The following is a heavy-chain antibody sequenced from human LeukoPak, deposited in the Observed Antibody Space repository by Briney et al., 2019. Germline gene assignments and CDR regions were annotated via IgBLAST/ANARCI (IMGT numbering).Heavy chain of an antibody. CDR2: IYYSGST. J-gene: IGHJ4*02. CDR3: ARVSTYYDILTGYYPSTSFDY. D-gene: IGHD3-9*01. CDR1: DGSISSSSYY. V-gene: IGHV4-39*07. Sequence: PSETLSLTCTVSDGSISSSSYYWGWIRQPPGKGLEWIGTIYYSGSTYYNPSLKSRVTISVDTSKNQFSLKLSSVTAADTAVYYCARVSTYYDILTGYYPSTSFDYWGQGTLVTVSS.